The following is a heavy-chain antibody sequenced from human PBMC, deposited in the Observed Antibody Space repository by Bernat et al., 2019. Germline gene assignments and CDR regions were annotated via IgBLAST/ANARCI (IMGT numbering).Heavy chain of an antibody. CDR3: ATVRGYGSSAWNAES. V-gene: IGHV3-33*01. CDR1: GFTFRNYG. Sequence: QVQLVESGGGVVQPGTSLRLSCAASGFTFRNYGMFWMRQAPGKGLEWVALIWYDGSNKYHADSVKGRFTISRDNSRNTLYLQMTSLRADDTAVYFCATVRGYGSSAWNAESWGRGTPVTVSS. CDR2: IWYDGSNK. D-gene: IGHD6-19*01. J-gene: IGHJ5*02.